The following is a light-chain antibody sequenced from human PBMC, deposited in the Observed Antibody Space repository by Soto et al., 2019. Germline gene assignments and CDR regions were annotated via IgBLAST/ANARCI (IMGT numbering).Light chain of an antibody. CDR2: SNH. J-gene: IGLJ3*02. CDR1: SCNIQTHT. Sequence: QAVLTQPASVTGTRGQRVTVSCSGSSCNIQTHTVCSYQSLPGAAPTLFFSSNHGQPPGVPARFSGTSSDTSASLAISALQSDDQAHYYCAAWDDSLSSLVFGRGTK. CDR3: AAWDDSLSSLV. V-gene: IGLV1-44*01.